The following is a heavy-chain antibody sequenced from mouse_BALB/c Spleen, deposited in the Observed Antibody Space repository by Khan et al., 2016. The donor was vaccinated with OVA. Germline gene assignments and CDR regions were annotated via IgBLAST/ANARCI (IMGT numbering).Heavy chain of an antibody. D-gene: IGHD2-10*02. V-gene: IGHV3-2*02. J-gene: IGHJ2*01. CDR1: GYSITTDYA. CDR2: ISYSGNT. CDR3: ARVYGGDFDY. Sequence: EVKLHESGPGLVKPSQSLSLTCTVTGYSITTDYAWNWIRQFPGNKLEWMGYISYSGNTKYNPSLKSRISVTRDTSKNQFFLQLKSVTTEDTATYYGARVYGGDFDYWGQGTTLTVSS.